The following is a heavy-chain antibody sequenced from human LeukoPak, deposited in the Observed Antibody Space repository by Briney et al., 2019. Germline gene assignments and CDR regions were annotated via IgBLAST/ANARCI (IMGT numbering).Heavy chain of an antibody. CDR1: ELTFSSNA. CDR3: AISVTTEPNWFDP. V-gene: IGHV3-23*01. D-gene: IGHD4-17*01. CDR2: ISGSGGST. Sequence: GGSRGSSCEALELTFSSNAISWFRRAPGRGWNWVSAISGSGGSTYYADSVKGRFTISRDNSKNTLYLQMNSLRAEDTAVYYCAISVTTEPNWFDPWGQGTLVTVSS. J-gene: IGHJ5*02.